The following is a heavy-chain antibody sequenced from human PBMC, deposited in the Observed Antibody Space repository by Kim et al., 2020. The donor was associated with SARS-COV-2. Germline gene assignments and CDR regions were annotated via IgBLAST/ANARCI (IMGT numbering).Heavy chain of an antibody. J-gene: IGHJ5*01. V-gene: IGHV3-53*04. CDR3: ARGYCGSTTSCYIGWFDS. CDR2: IYSDGTP. CDR1: GFTVSNNY. D-gene: IGHD2-2*02. Sequence: GGSLRLSCAASGFTVSNNYLAWVRQAPGMGLEWVSVIYSDGTPYYADSVKGRFTISRHNSKNTLYLQMNDLKPDDTAVFYCARGYCGSTTSCYIGWFDSWGQGTLVTVSS.